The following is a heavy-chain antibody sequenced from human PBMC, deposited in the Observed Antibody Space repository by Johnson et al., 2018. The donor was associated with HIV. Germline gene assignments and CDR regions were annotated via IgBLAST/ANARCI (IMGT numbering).Heavy chain of an antibody. CDR2: IKQDGSEK. CDR1: GFTFSSYW. V-gene: IGHV3-7*01. D-gene: IGHD6-13*01. Sequence: EQLVESGGGLVQPGGSLRLSCAVSGFTFSSYWMTWVRQAPGKGLEWVANIKQDGSEKYYVDSVKGRFTISRDNSKNTLYLQMNSLRAEGTAVYYCAKDQIPAAASRAFDIWGQGTMVTVSS. J-gene: IGHJ3*02. CDR3: AKDQIPAAASRAFDI.